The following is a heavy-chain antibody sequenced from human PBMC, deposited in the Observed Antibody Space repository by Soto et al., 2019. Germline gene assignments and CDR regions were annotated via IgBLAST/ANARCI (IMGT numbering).Heavy chain of an antibody. CDR3: ARDPSLVVAASPVDY. CDR1: GFTFSSSG. V-gene: IGHV3-33*01. Sequence: QVQLVESGGGVVQPGRSLRLSFAASGFTFSSSGLHWVRQAPGKGLEWVAVIWYDGSNKYYADSVKGRFTISRDNSKNALYLQMNSLRAEDTAVYYCARDPSLVVAASPVDYWGQGTLVTVSS. D-gene: IGHD2-15*01. CDR2: IWYDGSNK. J-gene: IGHJ4*02.